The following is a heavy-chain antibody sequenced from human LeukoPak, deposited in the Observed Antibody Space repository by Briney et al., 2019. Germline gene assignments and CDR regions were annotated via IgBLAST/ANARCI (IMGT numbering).Heavy chain of an antibody. J-gene: IGHJ4*02. CDR2: IYYSGST. CDR3: ARGTAGPGVNFDY. Sequence: PSETLSLTCTVSGGSISSSSYYWGWIRQPPGKGLEWIGSIYYSGSTYYNPSLKSRVTISVDTSKNQFSLKLSSVTAADTAVYYCARGTAGPGVNFDYWGQGTLVTVSS. V-gene: IGHV4-39*07. CDR1: GGSISSSSYY. D-gene: IGHD2-8*01.